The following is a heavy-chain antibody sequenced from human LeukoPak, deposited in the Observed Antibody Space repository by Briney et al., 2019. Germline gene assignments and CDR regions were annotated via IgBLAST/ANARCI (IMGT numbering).Heavy chain of an antibody. Sequence: PSETLSLTCTVSGGSIGNYYWNWIRQPAGKGLEWIGRISTSGTTNYHPSLKSRVTLSLDTSKNQFSLNLRSVTAVDTAIYFCARRHPYYYGSGTYSREDWGQGTLVTVSS. J-gene: IGHJ4*02. CDR2: ISTSGTT. CDR1: GGSIGNYY. CDR3: ARRHPYYYGSGTYSRED. D-gene: IGHD3-10*01. V-gene: IGHV4-4*07.